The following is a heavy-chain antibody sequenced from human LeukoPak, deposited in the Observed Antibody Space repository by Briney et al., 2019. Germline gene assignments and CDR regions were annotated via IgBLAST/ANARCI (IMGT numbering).Heavy chain of an antibody. V-gene: IGHV3-23*01. CDR3: ANMGVPGGYYYFAY. CDR2: ISGSGGST. Sequence: ETLSLTCTDSVGSMSRDYSSLVRQAPGKGLEWVSAISGSGGSTYYADSVKGRFTISRDNSKNTLYLQMNSLRDEDTAVYYCANMGVPGGYYYFAYWGQGTLVTVSS. CDR1: VGSMSRDY. J-gene: IGHJ4*02. D-gene: IGHD5-12*01.